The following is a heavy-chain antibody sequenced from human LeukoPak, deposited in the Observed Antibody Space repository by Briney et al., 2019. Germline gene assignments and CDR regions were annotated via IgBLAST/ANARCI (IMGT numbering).Heavy chain of an antibody. CDR3: ARRNNWNYSVDY. CDR1: GGSISSSSYY. Sequence: SETLSLTCTVSGGSISSSSYYWGWIRQPPGKGLEWIGSIYYSGSTYYNPSLKSRVTISVDTSKNQFSLKLSSVTAADTAVYYCARRNNWNYSVDYWGQGTLVTVSS. V-gene: IGHV4-39*01. J-gene: IGHJ4*02. CDR2: IYYSGST. D-gene: IGHD1-7*01.